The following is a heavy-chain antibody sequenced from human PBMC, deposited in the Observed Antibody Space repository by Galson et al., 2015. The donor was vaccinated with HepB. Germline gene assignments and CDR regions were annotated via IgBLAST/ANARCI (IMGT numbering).Heavy chain of an antibody. CDR3: ARGGYCSSTSCYLDAFDI. CDR2: IIPILGIA. V-gene: IGHV1-69*10. Sequence: SVKVSCKVSGYTLTELSMHWVRQAPGQGLEWMGGIIPILGIANYAQKFQGRVTITADKSTSTAYMELSSLRSEDTAVYYCARGGYCSSTSCYLDAFDIWGQGTMVTVSS. J-gene: IGHJ3*02. D-gene: IGHD2-2*01. CDR1: GYTLTELS.